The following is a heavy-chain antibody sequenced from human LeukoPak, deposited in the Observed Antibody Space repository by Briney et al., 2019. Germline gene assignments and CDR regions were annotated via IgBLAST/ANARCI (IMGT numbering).Heavy chain of an antibody. CDR1: GGSISSYY. CDR2: IYYSGST. J-gene: IGHJ6*02. Sequence: NPSETLSLTCTVSGGSISSYYWSWIRQPPGKGLEWIGYIYYSGSTNYNPSLKSRVTISVDTSKNQFSLKLSSVTAADMAVYYCARTSLGSSSWYTYDYYYGMDVWGQGTTVTVSS. CDR3: ARTSLGSSSWYTYDYYYGMDV. V-gene: IGHV4-59*01. D-gene: IGHD6-13*01.